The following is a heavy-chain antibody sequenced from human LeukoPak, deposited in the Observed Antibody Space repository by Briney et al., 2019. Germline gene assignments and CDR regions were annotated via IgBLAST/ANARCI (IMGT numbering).Heavy chain of an antibody. Sequence: SETLSLTCTVSGGSISSGGYYWSWIRQHPGKGLEWIGYIYYSGSTYYNPSLKSRVTISVDTSKNQFSLKLSSVTAADTAVYYCAKARFEDWFDPWGQGTLATVSS. CDR3: AKARFEDWFDP. CDR1: GGSISSGGYY. CDR2: IYYSGST. J-gene: IGHJ5*02. V-gene: IGHV4-31*03. D-gene: IGHD3-3*01.